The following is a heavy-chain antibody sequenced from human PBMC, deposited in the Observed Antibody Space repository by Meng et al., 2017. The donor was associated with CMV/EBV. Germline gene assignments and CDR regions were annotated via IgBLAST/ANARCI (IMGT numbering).Heavy chain of an antibody. J-gene: IGHJ4*02. Sequence: SVKVSCKASGGTFSSYAISWVRQAPGQGLEWMGGIIPNFGTEKYAQKFQGRVTITTDKSTSTAYMELSSLRSEDTAVYSCASGYDYFDSWGQGTLVTVSS. CDR3: ASGYDYFDS. D-gene: IGHD5-12*01. CDR2: IIPNFGTE. CDR1: GGTFSSYA. V-gene: IGHV1-69*05.